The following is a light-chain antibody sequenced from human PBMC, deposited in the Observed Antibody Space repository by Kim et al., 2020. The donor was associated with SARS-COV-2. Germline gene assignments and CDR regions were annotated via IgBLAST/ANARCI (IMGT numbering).Light chain of an antibody. V-gene: IGKV1-5*03. Sequence: APVGDRVTITCRASQSISSWLAWYQQKPGKAPKLLNYKASSLESGVPSRFSGSGSGTEFPLTISSLQPDDFATYYCQQYNSYSYTFGQGTKLEI. CDR1: QSISSW. CDR3: QQYNSYSYT. CDR2: KAS. J-gene: IGKJ2*01.